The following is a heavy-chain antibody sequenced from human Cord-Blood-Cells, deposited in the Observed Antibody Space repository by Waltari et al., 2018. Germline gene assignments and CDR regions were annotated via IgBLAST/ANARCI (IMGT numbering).Heavy chain of an antibody. Sequence: QLQLQESGPGLVKPSETLSLPCTVSGGSISSSTHYWGWIRQPPGKGLEWIGSMDYTGSTYYNPSLKSRVTISVDTSKNQFSLKLSSVTAADTAVYYCARPRRDDFWSGYYDAFDIWGQGTMVTVSS. CDR1: GGSISSSTHY. J-gene: IGHJ3*02. V-gene: IGHV4-39*01. D-gene: IGHD3-3*01. CDR2: MDYTGST. CDR3: ARPRRDDFWSGYYDAFDI.